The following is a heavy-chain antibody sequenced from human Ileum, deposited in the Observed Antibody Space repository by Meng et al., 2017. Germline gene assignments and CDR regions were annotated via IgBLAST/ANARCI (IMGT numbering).Heavy chain of an antibody. CDR3: NQGYSGLPIYAFDI. CDR2: SGNSADSYTT. V-gene: IGHV3-72*01. CDR1: GFRLSDHY. D-gene: IGHD5-12*01. Sequence: GESLKISCVGSGFRLSDHYIDWVRQAPGKGLEWVGRSGNSADSYTTEYAAPVKGKFTMSRDHSKSSLHLQMNNLEPEDTAVYYCNQGYSGLPIYAFDIWGQGTMVTVSS. J-gene: IGHJ3*02.